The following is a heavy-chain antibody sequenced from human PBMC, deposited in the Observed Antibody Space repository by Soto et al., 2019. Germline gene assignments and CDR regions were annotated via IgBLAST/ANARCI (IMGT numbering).Heavy chain of an antibody. Sequence: TVSGGSISSYYWSLIRQHPGKGLEWIGYIYYSGSTNYNPSLKSRVTISVDTSKNQFSLKLSSVTAADTAVYYCARGIVGATKAPYYFEYLGQGTLVIVS. V-gene: IGHV4-59*01. D-gene: IGHD1-26*01. CDR1: GGSISSYY. CDR3: ARGIVGATKAPYYFEY. CDR2: IYYSGST. J-gene: IGHJ4*02.